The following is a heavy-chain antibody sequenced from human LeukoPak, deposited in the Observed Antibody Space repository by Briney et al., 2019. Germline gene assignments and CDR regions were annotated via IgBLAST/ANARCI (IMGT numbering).Heavy chain of an antibody. D-gene: IGHD3-16*01. V-gene: IGHV4-59*12. J-gene: IGHJ4*02. CDR2: IFYSGTT. Sequence: SETLSLTCTVSGGSISSFYWSWIRQPPGKGLEWIGYIFYSGTTNYNPSLKSRVTMSVDTSNNQFSLKLSSVTAADTAVYYCAKDGARWYWGQGTLVTVSS. CDR3: AKDGARWY. CDR1: GGSISSFY.